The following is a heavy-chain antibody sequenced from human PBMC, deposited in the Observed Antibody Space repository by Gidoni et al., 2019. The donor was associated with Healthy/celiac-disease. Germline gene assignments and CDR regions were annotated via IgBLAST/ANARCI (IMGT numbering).Heavy chain of an antibody. CDR1: GYTFTSYD. CDR2: MNPNSGNT. CDR3: ARLYYYDSSGYRPYEPKHAFDI. V-gene: IGHV1-8*01. Sequence: QVQLVQSGAEVKKPGASVKVSGKASGYTFTSYDINWVRQATGQGLEWMGWMNPNSGNTGYAQKFQGRVTMTRNTSISTAYMELSSLRSEDTAVYYCARLYYYDSSGYRPYEPKHAFDIWGQGTMVTVSS. D-gene: IGHD3-22*01. J-gene: IGHJ3*02.